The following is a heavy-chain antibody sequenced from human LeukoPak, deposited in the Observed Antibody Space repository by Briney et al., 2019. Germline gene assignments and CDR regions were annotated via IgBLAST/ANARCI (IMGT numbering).Heavy chain of an antibody. D-gene: IGHD3-3*01. CDR2: INHSGST. V-gene: IGHV4-34*01. J-gene: IGHJ6*02. CDR3: ASVSGYYSYYYYYGMDV. Sequence: SETLSLTCAVYGGSFSGYYWSWIRQPPGKGLEWIGEINHSGSTNYSPSLKSRVTISVDTSKNQFSLKLSSVTAADTAVYYCASVSGYYSYYYYYGMDVWGQGTTVTVSS. CDR1: GGSFSGYY.